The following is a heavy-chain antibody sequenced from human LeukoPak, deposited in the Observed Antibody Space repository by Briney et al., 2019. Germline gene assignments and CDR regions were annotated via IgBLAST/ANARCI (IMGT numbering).Heavy chain of an antibody. J-gene: IGHJ5*02. CDR3: ARNSDFWSGYYSA. D-gene: IGHD3-3*01. Sequence: SVKVSCKASGGTFSSYAISWVRQAPGQGLEWMGGIIPIFGTANYAQKFQGRVTITADESTSAAYMELSSLRSEDTAVYYCARNSDFWSGYYSAWGQGTLVTVSS. CDR2: IIPIFGTA. V-gene: IGHV1-69*13. CDR1: GGTFSSYA.